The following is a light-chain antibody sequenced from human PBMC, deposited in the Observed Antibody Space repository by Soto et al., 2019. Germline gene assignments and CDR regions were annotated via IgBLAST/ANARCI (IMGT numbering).Light chain of an antibody. CDR1: SSDIGTWDY. J-gene: IGLJ2*01. CDR2: DVS. CDR3: SSFTASRTVV. Sequence: QSALTQPASVSGSPGQSITIPCTGTSSDIGTWDYVSWYQQHPGSVPKLLIYDVSSRPSWISNRFSGSKSGTTASLTISGLRADDEADYYCSSFTASRTVVFGGGTKLTVL. V-gene: IGLV2-14*03.